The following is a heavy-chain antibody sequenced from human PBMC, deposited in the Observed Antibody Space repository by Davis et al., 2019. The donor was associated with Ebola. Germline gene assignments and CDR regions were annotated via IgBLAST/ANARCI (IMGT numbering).Heavy chain of an antibody. D-gene: IGHD4-17*01. Sequence: GGSLRLSCAASGFTFSVYGMHWVRQAPGKGLEWVSYINSRSNTIYYADSVKGRFTISRDNAKNSLYLQMNSLRDEDTAVYYCARDKRDYGEVDYWGQGTLVTVSS. J-gene: IGHJ4*02. CDR2: INSRSNTI. CDR3: ARDKRDYGEVDY. V-gene: IGHV3-48*02. CDR1: GFTFSVYG.